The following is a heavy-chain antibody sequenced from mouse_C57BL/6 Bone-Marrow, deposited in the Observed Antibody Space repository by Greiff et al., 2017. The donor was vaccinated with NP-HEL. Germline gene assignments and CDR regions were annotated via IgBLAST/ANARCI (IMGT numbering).Heavy chain of an antibody. CDR1: GFSFTSYG. CDR3: ARNDYYGKGNYFDD. Sequence: QVQLQQSGPGLVQPSHCLSITCTVSGFSFTSYGVHWVRQSPGKGLEWLGVIWSGGSTDYNAAFISRLSISKDNSKSQVFFKMNSLQAADTAIYYCARNDYYGKGNYFDDWGQGTTLTVSS. D-gene: IGHD1-1*01. V-gene: IGHV2-2*01. J-gene: IGHJ2*01. CDR2: IWSGGST.